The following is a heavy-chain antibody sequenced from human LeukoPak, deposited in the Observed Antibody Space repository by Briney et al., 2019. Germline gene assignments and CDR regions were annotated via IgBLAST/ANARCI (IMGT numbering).Heavy chain of an antibody. V-gene: IGHV1-18*01. Sequence: ASVKVSCKASGYTFTSYGISWVRQAPGQGLEWMGWISAYNGNTNYAQKLQGRVTMTTDTSTSTAYMELRSLRSDDTAVYYCARGRRSQLLPKIYYFDYWGQGTLVTVSS. J-gene: IGHJ4*02. CDR2: ISAYNGNT. D-gene: IGHD2-2*01. CDR1: GYTFTSYG. CDR3: ARGRRSQLLPKIYYFDY.